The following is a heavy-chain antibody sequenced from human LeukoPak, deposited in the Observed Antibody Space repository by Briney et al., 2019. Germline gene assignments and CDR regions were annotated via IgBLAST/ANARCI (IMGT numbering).Heavy chain of an antibody. V-gene: IGHV1-3*01. J-gene: IGHJ4*02. CDR3: ARVETGLVLGY. CDR1: GYNFSNYA. D-gene: IGHD3-16*01. CDR2: INGDNTET. Sequence: GASVKVSCKASGYNFSNYAMHWVRQAPGQRLEWMGWINGDNTETKYSQKFQGRVTITRDTSASTAYMELSSLRFEDTAVYYCARVETGLVLGYWGQGALVTVSS.